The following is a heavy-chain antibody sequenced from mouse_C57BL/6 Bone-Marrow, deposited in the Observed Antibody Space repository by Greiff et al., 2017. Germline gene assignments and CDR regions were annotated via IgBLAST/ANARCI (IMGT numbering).Heavy chain of an antibody. CDR1: GFTFSDYY. J-gene: IGHJ4*01. V-gene: IGHV5-12*01. Sequence: EVKLMESGGGLVQPGGSLKLSCAASGFTFSDYYMYWVRQTPEKRLEWVAYISNGGGSTYYPDTVKGRFTISRDNAKNTLYLQMSRLKSEDTAMYYCARRGWLLNAMDYWGQGTSVTVSS. D-gene: IGHD2-3*01. CDR3: ARRGWLLNAMDY. CDR2: ISNGGGST.